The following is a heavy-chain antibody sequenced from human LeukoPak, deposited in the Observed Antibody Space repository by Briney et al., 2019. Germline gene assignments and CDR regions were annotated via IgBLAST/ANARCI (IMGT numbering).Heavy chain of an antibody. CDR3: ARGSGWYPY. CDR1: GYTFTSYG. J-gene: IGHJ4*02. V-gene: IGHV1-18*01. Sequence: ASVKVSCKASGYTFTSYGISWVRQAPGQGLEWMGWISAYNGNTNYAQKFQGRVTITADKSTSTAYMELSSLRSEDTAVYYCARGSGWYPYWGQGTLVTVSS. D-gene: IGHD6-19*01. CDR2: ISAYNGNT.